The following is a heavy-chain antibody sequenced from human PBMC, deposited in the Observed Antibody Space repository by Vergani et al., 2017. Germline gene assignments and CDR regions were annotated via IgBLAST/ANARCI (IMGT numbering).Heavy chain of an antibody. CDR3: AREPHYTTAWPFLHLHMDV. Sequence: QVQLQESGPGLVRPSQTLSLTCTVSGGSISSGSYYWSWFRQPAGKGLEWIGRFYTGGGTSYNPSLKSRVTISVDTSKNQFSLQLSSLTAADTAVYYCAREPHYTTAWPFLHLHMDVWGQGTTVTVSS. J-gene: IGHJ6*02. D-gene: IGHD3-3*01. CDR1: GGSISSGSYY. CDR2: FYTGGGT. V-gene: IGHV4-61*02.